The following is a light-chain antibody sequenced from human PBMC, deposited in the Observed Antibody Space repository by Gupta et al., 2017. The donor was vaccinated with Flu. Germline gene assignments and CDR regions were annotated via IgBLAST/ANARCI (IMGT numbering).Light chain of an antibody. V-gene: IGLV8-61*01. Sequence: QTVVTQEPSFSVSPGGTVTLTCGLSSGSVSTSYYPSWYQQTPGQAPRTLIYSTNTRSAGVPDRFSGSIRGNKAALTITGAQADDESDYYCVRYMGSGIWVFGGGTKLTVL. CDR2: STN. CDR1: SGSVSTSYY. CDR3: VRYMGSGIWV. J-gene: IGLJ3*02.